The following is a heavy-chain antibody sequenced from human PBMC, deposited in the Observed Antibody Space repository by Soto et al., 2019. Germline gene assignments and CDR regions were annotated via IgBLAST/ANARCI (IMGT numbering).Heavy chain of an antibody. CDR3: AKDSGSYYY. CDR1: GFTFSSYA. CDR2: ISGGGGST. D-gene: IGHD1-26*01. J-gene: IGHJ4*02. Sequence: PGGSLRLSCAASGFTFSSYAMTWVRQAPGKGLEWVSGISGGGGSTYYADSVKGRFTISRDNSKNTLFLQMNSLRAEDTAVYYCAKDSGSYYYWGQGTLVTVSS. V-gene: IGHV3-23*01.